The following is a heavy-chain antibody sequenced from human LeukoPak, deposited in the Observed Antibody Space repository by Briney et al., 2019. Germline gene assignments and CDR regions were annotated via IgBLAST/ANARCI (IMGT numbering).Heavy chain of an antibody. CDR2: ISSSSSTM. CDR3: ARVIGGYAYGYNDY. CDR1: GYIYRRYS. J-gene: IGHJ4*02. Sequence: GRTQRLSYASSGYIYRRYSMNWVRQAPGKGLEGVSYISSSSSTMYYADSVRGLFSISRDNAKNSLYLQMNSLRAEDTAVYYCARVIGGYAYGYNDYWGQGTLVTVSS. V-gene: IGHV3-48*01. D-gene: IGHD5-18*01.